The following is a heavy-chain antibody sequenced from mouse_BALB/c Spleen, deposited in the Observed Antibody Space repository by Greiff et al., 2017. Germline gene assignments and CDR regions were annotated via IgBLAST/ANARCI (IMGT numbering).Heavy chain of an antibody. CDR2: IYPSDSYT. Sequence: QVQLQQSGAELVRPGASVKLSCKASGYTFTSYWINWVKQRPGQGLEWIGNIYPSDSYTNYNQKFKDKATLTVDKSSSTAYMQLSSPTSEDSAVYYCTRGKLGRGRYFDYWGQGTTLTVSS. D-gene: IGHD4-1*01. V-gene: IGHV1-69*02. CDR1: GYTFTSYW. J-gene: IGHJ2*01. CDR3: TRGKLGRGRYFDY.